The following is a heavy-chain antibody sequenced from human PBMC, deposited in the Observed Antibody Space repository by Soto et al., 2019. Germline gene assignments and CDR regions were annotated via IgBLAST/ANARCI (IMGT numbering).Heavy chain of an antibody. Sequence: GGSLRLSCAASRFTFSSYAMSWVRQAPGKGLEWVSAISGSGGSTYYADSVKGRFTISRDNSKNTLYLQMNSLRAEDTAVYYCAKDPAMGGATDYWGQGTLVTVSS. CDR2: ISGSGGST. CDR1: RFTFSSYA. D-gene: IGHD3-16*01. J-gene: IGHJ4*02. CDR3: AKDPAMGGATDY. V-gene: IGHV3-23*01.